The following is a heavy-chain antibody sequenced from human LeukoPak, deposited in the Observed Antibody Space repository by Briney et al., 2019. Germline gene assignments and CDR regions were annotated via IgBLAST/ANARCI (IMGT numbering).Heavy chain of an antibody. V-gene: IGHV3-21*01. CDR2: ISSSSSYI. D-gene: IGHD4-17*01. CDR1: GFTFSSYS. Sequence: GGSLRLSCAASGFTFSSYSMNWVRQAPGKGLEWVSSISSSSSYIYYADSVKGRFTISRDNAKNSLYLQMNSLRAEDTAVYYCARESATVTWDWYFDLWGRGTLVTVSS. CDR3: ARESATVTWDWYFDL. J-gene: IGHJ2*01.